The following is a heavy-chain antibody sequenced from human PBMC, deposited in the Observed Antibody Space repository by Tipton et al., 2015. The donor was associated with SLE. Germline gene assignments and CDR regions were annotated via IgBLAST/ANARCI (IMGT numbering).Heavy chain of an antibody. D-gene: IGHD3-10*01. Sequence: SLRLSCAASGFTFSSYAMSWVRQAPGKGLEWVAFIRYDGSNKYYADSVKGRFTISRDNSKNTLYLQMNSLRAEDTAVYYCAPEITMVQGGPAYWGQGTLVTVSS. CDR1: GFTFSSYA. CDR2: IRYDGSNK. V-gene: IGHV3-30*02. J-gene: IGHJ4*02. CDR3: APEITMVQGGPAY.